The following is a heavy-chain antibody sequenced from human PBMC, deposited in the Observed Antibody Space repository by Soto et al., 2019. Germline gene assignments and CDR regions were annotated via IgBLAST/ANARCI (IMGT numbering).Heavy chain of an antibody. Sequence: QVQLVQSGAEVKKPGASVKVSCKASGYTFTSYGIRWVRQAPGQGLEWMGWISAYNGNTNYAQKLQSRATMTTDTSTGTAYRELRSLTSDDAAVYDGARGVDRSGSYEDYWGRGTLVTVSS. CDR2: ISAYNGNT. CDR3: ARGVDRSGSYEDY. V-gene: IGHV1-18*01. J-gene: IGHJ4*02. D-gene: IGHD6-25*01. CDR1: GYTFTSYG.